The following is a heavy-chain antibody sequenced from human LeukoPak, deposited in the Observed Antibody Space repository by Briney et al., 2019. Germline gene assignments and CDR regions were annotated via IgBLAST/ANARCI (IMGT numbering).Heavy chain of an antibody. V-gene: IGHV3-53*01. J-gene: IGHJ4*02. D-gene: IGHD6-13*01. CDR3: ASLAAAGTWYFDY. Sequence: GGSLRLSCAASGLTVSSNYMSWVRQAPGKGLEWVSVIYSGGSTYYADSVKGRFTISRDNSKNTLYLQMNSLRAEDTAVYYCASLAAAGTWYFDYWGQGTLVTVSS. CDR1: GLTVSSNY. CDR2: IYSGGST.